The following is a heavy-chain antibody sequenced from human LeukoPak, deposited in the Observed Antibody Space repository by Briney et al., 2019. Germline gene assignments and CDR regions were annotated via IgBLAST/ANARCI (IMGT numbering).Heavy chain of an antibody. Sequence: SETLSLTCTVSGDSIGSGIEYWSWIRQPPGKGLEWIGYVHYSGSSNYNPSLKSRVTISLDTSKNQFSLKLNSVTAADTAVYYCASSQWVAPGSHWGQGILVTVSS. CDR1: GDSIGSGIEY. CDR3: ASSQWVAPGSH. J-gene: IGHJ4*02. CDR2: VHYSGSS. D-gene: IGHD1-26*01. V-gene: IGHV4-61*01.